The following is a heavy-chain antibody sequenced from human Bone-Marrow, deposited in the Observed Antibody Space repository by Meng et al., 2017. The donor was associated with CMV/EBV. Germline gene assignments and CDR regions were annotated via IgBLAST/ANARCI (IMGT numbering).Heavy chain of an antibody. CDR3: ARDIYNSGWLLVF. D-gene: IGHD6-19*01. V-gene: IGHV1-2*02. Sequence: ASVKVSCKASGYTFTGYYMHWVRQDPGQGLEYIGWINPNGGATGYTQKFQGRVTMTRDTSISTAYMELSRLTSDDTAKYYCARDIYNSGWLLVFWGQGTLVTVSS. J-gene: IGHJ1*01. CDR2: INPNGGAT. CDR1: GYTFTGYY.